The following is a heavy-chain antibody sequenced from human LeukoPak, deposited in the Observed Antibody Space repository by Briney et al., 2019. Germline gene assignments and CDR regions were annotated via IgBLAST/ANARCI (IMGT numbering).Heavy chain of an antibody. CDR2: IKQDGSEK. Sequence: PGGSLRLSCAASGFIFTNYWMSWVRQAPGKGLEWVANIKQDGSEKYYVDSVKGRFTISRDNAKNSLYLQMNSLRAEDTAVYYCARDLPNSGSYYGDYYYGMDVWGQGTTVTVSS. V-gene: IGHV3-7*01. CDR3: ARDLPNSGSYYGDYYYGMDV. J-gene: IGHJ6*02. CDR1: GFIFTNYW. D-gene: IGHD1-26*01.